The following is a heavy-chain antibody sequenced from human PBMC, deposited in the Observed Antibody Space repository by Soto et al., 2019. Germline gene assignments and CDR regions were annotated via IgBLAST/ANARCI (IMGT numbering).Heavy chain of an antibody. Sequence: QLLESGPGLVKPSETLSLTCTVSGGSISSSSYYWGWIRQPPGKGLEWIGSIYYSGSTYYNPSLKSRVTISVDTSKNQFSLKLSSVTAADTAVYYCASKYYDFWSGYGSGFDPWGQGTLVTVSS. CDR2: IYYSGST. D-gene: IGHD3-3*01. CDR1: GGSISSSSYY. J-gene: IGHJ5*02. V-gene: IGHV4-39*01. CDR3: ASKYYDFWSGYGSGFDP.